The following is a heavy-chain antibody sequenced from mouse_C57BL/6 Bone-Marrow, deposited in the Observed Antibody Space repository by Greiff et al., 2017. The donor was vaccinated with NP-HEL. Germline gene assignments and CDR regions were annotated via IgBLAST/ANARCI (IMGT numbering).Heavy chain of an antibody. CDR1: GFNIKDYY. CDR3: TTDNYGSSWRDY. CDR2: IDPEDGDT. D-gene: IGHD1-1*01. Sequence: EVKLMQSGAELVRPGASVKLSCTASGFNIKDYYMHWVKQRPEQGLEWIGMIDPEDGDTEYDQKFQGKATMTADTSSTTAYLQLSSLTSEDAAVYYCTTDNYGSSWRDYWGQGTTLTVSS. V-gene: IGHV14-1*01. J-gene: IGHJ2*01.